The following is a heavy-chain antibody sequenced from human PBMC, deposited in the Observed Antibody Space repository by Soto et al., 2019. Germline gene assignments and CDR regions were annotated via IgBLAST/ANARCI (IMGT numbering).Heavy chain of an antibody. D-gene: IGHD6-6*01. J-gene: IGHJ5*02. V-gene: IGHV1-46*01. CDR2: INPSGGST. Sequence: ASVKVSCKASGYTFTSYYMHWVRQAPGQGLEWTGIINPSGGSTSYAQKFQGRVTMTRDTSTSTVYMELSSLRSEDTAVYYCARDQSTAYWFDPWGQGTLVTVSS. CDR3: ARDQSTAYWFDP. CDR1: GYTFTSYY.